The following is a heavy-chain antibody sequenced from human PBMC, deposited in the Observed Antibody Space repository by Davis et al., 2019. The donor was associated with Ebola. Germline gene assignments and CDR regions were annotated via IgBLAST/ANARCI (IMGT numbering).Heavy chain of an antibody. CDR3: ARALSSGWFGYYFDY. CDR2: VYYTGST. Sequence: SETLSLTCTVSGGSINSNYWSWIRQPPRKGLAWIGYVYYTGSTNYNPSLKSRVSISVDTSKNQFSLKLSSVTAADTAVYYCARALSSGWFGYYFDYWGQGALVTVSS. CDR1: GGSINSNY. V-gene: IGHV4-59*01. D-gene: IGHD6-19*01. J-gene: IGHJ4*02.